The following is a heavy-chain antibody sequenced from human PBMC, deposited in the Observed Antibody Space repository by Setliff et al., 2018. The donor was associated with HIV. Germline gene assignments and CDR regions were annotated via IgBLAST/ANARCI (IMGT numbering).Heavy chain of an antibody. Sequence: GASVKVSCKASGYTFTSYGISWVRQAPGQGLEWMGWISAYNGDTNYAQKLQGRVTMTTDTSTSTAYMELRSLRSEDTAVYYCAMSMTTYPVSRAFDIWGQGTMVTVSS. D-gene: IGHD4-4*01. CDR1: GYTFTSYG. V-gene: IGHV1-18*01. CDR3: AMSMTTYPVSRAFDI. CDR2: ISAYNGDT. J-gene: IGHJ3*02.